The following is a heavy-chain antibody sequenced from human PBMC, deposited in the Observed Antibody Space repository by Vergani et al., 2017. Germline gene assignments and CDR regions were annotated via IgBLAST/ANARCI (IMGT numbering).Heavy chain of an antibody. CDR1: GFTFSNSA. D-gene: IGHD2/OR15-2a*01. Sequence: EVHLLESGGGLVQSGGSLRLSCAASGFTFSNSAVSWVRQAPGRGLAWVSSISGPGLSTYYADSVKGRFSISRDNSKNTVFLQMHSLRAEDTAIYYCVKWKIGLGSYFYDSWGHGILVTVSS. V-gene: IGHV3-23*01. CDR2: ISGPGLST. J-gene: IGHJ4*03. CDR3: VKWKIGLGSYFYDS.